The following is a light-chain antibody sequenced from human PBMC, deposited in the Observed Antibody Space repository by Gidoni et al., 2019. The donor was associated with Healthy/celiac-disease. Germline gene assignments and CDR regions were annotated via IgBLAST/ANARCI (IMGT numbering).Light chain of an antibody. Sequence: SSELTQDPPVSVALGQTVMITCQGDSLRRYYASWYQQKPGQAPVLAIYGKNNRPSGIQDRFSGSSSGNTASLTITGAQAEDEADYYCNSRDSSGNHLGVVFGGGSKLTVL. CDR1: SLRRYY. V-gene: IGLV3-19*01. J-gene: IGLJ2*01. CDR2: GKN. CDR3: NSRDSSGNHLGVV.